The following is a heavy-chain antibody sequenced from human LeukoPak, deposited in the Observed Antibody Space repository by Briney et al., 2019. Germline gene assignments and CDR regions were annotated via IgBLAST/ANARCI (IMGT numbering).Heavy chain of an antibody. D-gene: IGHD3-10*01. Sequence: GGSLRLSCAASGFTFSSYAMTWVRQAPEKGLEWVSGISGSGGSIYYADSVKGRFTISRDNSKNTVFLQMNDLRVEDTAVYYCSKGRSNLGELSSDYWGQGTLVTVSS. J-gene: IGHJ4*02. V-gene: IGHV3-23*01. CDR1: GFTFSSYA. CDR2: ISGSGGSI. CDR3: SKGRSNLGELSSDY.